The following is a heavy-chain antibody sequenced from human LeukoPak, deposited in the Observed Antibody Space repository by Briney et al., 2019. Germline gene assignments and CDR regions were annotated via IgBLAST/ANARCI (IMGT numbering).Heavy chain of an antibody. J-gene: IGHJ4*02. CDR1: GASVSSSGYY. Sequence: SETLSLTCTVSGASVSSSGYYWSWIRQPPGTGLEWIGYIYHSGSTNYNPFLKSRVTISVDTSKNQFSLKLTSMTAADTAVYYCGRETIAATGTSVFFDYWGQGTLVTVSS. CDR2: IYHSGST. V-gene: IGHV4-61*08. D-gene: IGHD6-13*01. CDR3: GRETIAATGTSVFFDY.